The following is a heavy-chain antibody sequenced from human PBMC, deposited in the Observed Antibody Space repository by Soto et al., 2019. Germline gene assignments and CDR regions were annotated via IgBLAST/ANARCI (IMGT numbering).Heavy chain of an antibody. CDR1: GLTFSSYW. CDR2: IKQDGSEK. V-gene: IGHV3-7*03. CDR3: ARVGGGDIVVVVAAPGNYYYGMDV. D-gene: IGHD2-15*01. J-gene: IGHJ6*04. Sequence: GGSLRLSCAASGLTFSSYWMSWVRQAPGKGLEWVANIKQDGSEKYYVDSVKGRFTISRDNAKNSLYLQMNSLRAEDTAVYYCARVGGGDIVVVVAAPGNYYYGMDVWGKGTTVTVSS.